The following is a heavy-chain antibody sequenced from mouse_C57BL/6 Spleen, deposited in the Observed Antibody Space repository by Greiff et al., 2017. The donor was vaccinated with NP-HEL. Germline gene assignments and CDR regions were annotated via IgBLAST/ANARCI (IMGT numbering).Heavy chain of an antibody. CDR1: GYTFTSYW. CDR2: IDPSDSYT. J-gene: IGHJ2*01. V-gene: IGHV1-69*01. Sequence: QVQLKQPGAELVMPGASVKLSCKASGYTFTSYWMHWVKQRPGQGLEWIGEIDPSDSYTNYNQKFKGKSTLTVDKSSSTAYMQLSSLTSEDSAVYYCARSGYYGSSYNFDYWGQGTTLTVSS. CDR3: ARSGYYGSSYNFDY. D-gene: IGHD1-1*01.